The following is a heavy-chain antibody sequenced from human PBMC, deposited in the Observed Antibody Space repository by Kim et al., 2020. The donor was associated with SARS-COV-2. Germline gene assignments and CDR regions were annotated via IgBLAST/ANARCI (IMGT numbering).Heavy chain of an antibody. V-gene: IGHV7-4-1*02. J-gene: IGHJ6*02. D-gene: IGHD2-2*01. Sequence: ASVKVSCKASGYTFTSYAMNWVRQAPGQGLEWMGWINTNTGNPTYAQGFTGRFVFSLDTSVSTAYLQISSLKAEDTAVYYCARVVDIVVVPAENPYYYYGMDVWGQGTTVTVSS. CDR1: GYTFTSYA. CDR3: ARVVDIVVVPAENPYYYYGMDV. CDR2: INTNTGNP.